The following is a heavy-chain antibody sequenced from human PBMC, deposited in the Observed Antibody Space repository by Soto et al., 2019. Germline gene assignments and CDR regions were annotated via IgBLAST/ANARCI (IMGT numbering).Heavy chain of an antibody. CDR1: GFTFTRYS. Sequence: GGSLRLSCAASGFTFTRYSMNWVRQAPGKGLEWVSSIGSTTNYIYYADSMKGRFTVSRDNAKNSVYLEMNSLSAEDTAVYYCARESEDLTSNFDYWGQGTLVTVSS. J-gene: IGHJ4*02. V-gene: IGHV3-21*01. CDR3: ARESEDLTSNFDY. CDR2: IGSTTNYI.